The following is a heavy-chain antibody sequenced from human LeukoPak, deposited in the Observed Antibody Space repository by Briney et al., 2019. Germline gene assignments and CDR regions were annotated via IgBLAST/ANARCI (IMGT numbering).Heavy chain of an antibody. CDR1: GFTVSSNY. V-gene: IGHV3-53*01. D-gene: IGHD3-3*01. CDR3: ARERYDFWSGYSYYFDY. J-gene: IGHJ4*02. CDR2: IYSGGST. Sequence: GGSLRLSCAASGFTVSSNYMSWVRQAPGKGLEWVSVIYSGGSTCYADSVKGRFTISRDNSKNTLYLQMNSLRAEDTAVYYCARERYDFWSGYSYYFDYWGQGTLVTVSS.